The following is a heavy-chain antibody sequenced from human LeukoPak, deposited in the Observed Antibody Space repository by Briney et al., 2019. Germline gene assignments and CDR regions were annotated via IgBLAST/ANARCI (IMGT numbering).Heavy chain of an antibody. V-gene: IGHV3-21*01. Sequence: GGSLRLSCAASGFTFRSYSMNWVRQAPGKGLEWVSSISSSSSSIHYADSVRGRFTISRDNAKNSLYLQMNSLRAEDTAVYYCARDGGSAYDYWGQGALVTVSS. CDR3: ARDGGSAYDY. CDR2: ISSSSSSI. CDR1: GFTFRSYS. D-gene: IGHD3-10*01. J-gene: IGHJ4*02.